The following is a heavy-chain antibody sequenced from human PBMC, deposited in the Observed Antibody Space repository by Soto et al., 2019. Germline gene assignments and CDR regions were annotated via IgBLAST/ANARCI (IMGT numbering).Heavy chain of an antibody. D-gene: IGHD3-22*01. CDR3: ARDRLRGYDSSGFYS. V-gene: IGHV1-18*01. J-gene: IGHJ4*02. Sequence: ASVKVSCKASGYSFSFYGINWLRQAPGQGLEWMGWINPSDGNGNFAQKFEDRVTMTTATSTNTVFLELRSLKSDDTAIYYCARDRLRGYDSSGFYSWGQGTMVNVSS. CDR2: INPSDGNG. CDR1: GYSFSFYG.